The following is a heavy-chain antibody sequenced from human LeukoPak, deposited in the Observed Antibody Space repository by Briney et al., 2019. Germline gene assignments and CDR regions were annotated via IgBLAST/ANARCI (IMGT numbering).Heavy chain of an antibody. J-gene: IGHJ3*02. D-gene: IGHD6-13*01. CDR2: INHSGST. V-gene: IGHV4-34*01. CDR3: ARRYSSSWYRAFDI. Sequence: KPSETLSLTCAVYGGSFSGYYWSWIRQPPGKGLEWIGEINHSGSTNYNPSLKSRVTISVDTSKSQFSLKLSSVTAADTAVYYCARRYSSSWYRAFDIWGQGTMVTVSS. CDR1: GGSFSGYY.